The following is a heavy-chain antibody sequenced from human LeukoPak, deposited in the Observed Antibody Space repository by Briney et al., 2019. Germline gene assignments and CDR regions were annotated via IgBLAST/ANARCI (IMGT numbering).Heavy chain of an antibody. CDR3: ARHVNYYDSSGYYLGAFDI. V-gene: IGHV4-34*01. Sequence: SETLSLTCAVYGGSFSGYYWSWIRQPPGKGLEWIGEINHSGSTNYNPSLKSRVTISVDTSKNQFSLKLSSVTAADTAVYYCARHVNYYDSSGYYLGAFDIWGQGTMVTVSS. CDR2: INHSGST. J-gene: IGHJ3*02. CDR1: GGSFSGYY. D-gene: IGHD3-22*01.